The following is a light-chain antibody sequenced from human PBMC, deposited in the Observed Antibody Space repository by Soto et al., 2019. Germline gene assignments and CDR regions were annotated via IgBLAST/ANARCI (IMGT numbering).Light chain of an antibody. J-gene: IGLJ3*02. CDR1: SSNIGSNT. V-gene: IGLV1-44*01. CDR3: AAWDDSLNGWV. CDR2: SNN. Sequence: QSVLNQPPSASGTPGQRVTISCSGSSSNIGSNTVNWYQQLPGTAHKLLIYSNNQRPSGVPGRFSGSKSGTSASLAISGLQSEDEADYYCAAWDDSLNGWVFGGGTKVTVL.